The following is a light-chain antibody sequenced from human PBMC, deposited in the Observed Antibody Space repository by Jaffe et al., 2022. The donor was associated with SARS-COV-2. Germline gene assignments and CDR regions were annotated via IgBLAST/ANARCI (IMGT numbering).Light chain of an antibody. J-gene: IGLJ2*01. V-gene: IGLV1-44*01. Sequence: QSVVTQPPSASGTPGQRVSISCSGSSSNIGKNTVSWYQQLPGTAPKLLIYKNEQRPSGVPDRFSGSKSDTSASLAISGLQSEDEADYYCAAWDDSLNGVVFGGGTKLTVL. CDR2: KNE. CDR3: AAWDDSLNGVV. CDR1: SSNIGKNT.